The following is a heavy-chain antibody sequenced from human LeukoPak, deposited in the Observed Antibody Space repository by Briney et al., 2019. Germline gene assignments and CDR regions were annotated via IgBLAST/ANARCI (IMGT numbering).Heavy chain of an antibody. CDR2: IYTSGST. Sequence: SETLSLTCTVYGGSISIYYWSWIRQPDGKGLEWIGRIYTSGSTNYNPSLKSRVTMSVDTSKNQFSLKLSSVTAADTAVYYCARDLGYGDYVRWFDPWGQGTLVTVSS. J-gene: IGHJ5*02. V-gene: IGHV4-4*07. CDR3: ARDLGYGDYVRWFDP. D-gene: IGHD4-17*01. CDR1: GGSISIYY.